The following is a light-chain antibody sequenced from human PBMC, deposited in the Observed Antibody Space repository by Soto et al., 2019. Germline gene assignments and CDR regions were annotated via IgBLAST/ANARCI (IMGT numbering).Light chain of an antibody. CDR2: DVS. CDR1: SSDVGGYNY. V-gene: IGLV2-11*01. Sequence: QSVLTQPRSVAGSPGQSVTISCTGTSSDVGGYNYVSWYQQHPGKAPKFMIYDVSTRPSGVPDRFSGSKSGNTASLTISGLQAEDEADYFCCSYAGSYTYVFGTGTQLTVL. J-gene: IGLJ1*01. CDR3: CSYAGSYTYV.